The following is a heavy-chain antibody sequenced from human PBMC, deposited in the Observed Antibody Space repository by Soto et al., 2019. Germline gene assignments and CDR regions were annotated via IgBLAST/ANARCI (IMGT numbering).Heavy chain of an antibody. CDR3: AREHQITMIPFDY. J-gene: IGHJ4*02. D-gene: IGHD3-22*01. Sequence: EVKLVESRGGLVQPGGSLRLSCAASGFTFSSYWMHWVRQAPGKGLVWVSRINSDGSSTSYADSVKGRFTISRDNAKNTLYLQMNSLRAEDTAVYYCAREHQITMIPFDYWGQGTLVTVSS. CDR2: INSDGSST. V-gene: IGHV3-74*01. CDR1: GFTFSSYW.